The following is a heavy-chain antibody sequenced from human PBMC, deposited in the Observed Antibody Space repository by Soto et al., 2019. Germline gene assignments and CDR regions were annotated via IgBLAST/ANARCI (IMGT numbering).Heavy chain of an antibody. J-gene: IGHJ4*02. CDR1: GGSISSGAYY. Sequence: QVQLQESGPGLVKPSQTLSLTCTVSGGSISSGAYYWSWVRQHPGKGLEWIGYVYYSGSTYSNPSLKGRFTISVDTSKNQFSLKLSSVTAADTAVYYCARGGDDYKAFDYWGQGTLVTVSS. CDR2: VYYSGST. D-gene: IGHD4-4*01. CDR3: ARGGDDYKAFDY. V-gene: IGHV4-31*03.